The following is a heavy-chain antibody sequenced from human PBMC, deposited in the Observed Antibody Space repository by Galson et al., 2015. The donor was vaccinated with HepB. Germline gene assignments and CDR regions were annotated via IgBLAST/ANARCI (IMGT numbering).Heavy chain of an antibody. V-gene: IGHV3-30*19. J-gene: IGHJ4*02. CDR1: GFTFSSYG. CDR3: ARDPSGEQQLVGYYFDY. D-gene: IGHD6-13*01. Sequence: SLRLSCAASGFTFSSYGMHWVRQAPGKGLEWVAVISYDGSNKYYADSVKGRFTISRDNSKNTLYLQMNSLRAEDTAVYYCARDPSGEQQLVGYYFDYWGQGTLVTVSS. CDR2: ISYDGSNK.